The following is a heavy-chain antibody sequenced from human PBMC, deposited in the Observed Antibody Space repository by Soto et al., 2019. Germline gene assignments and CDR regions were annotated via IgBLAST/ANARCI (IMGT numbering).Heavy chain of an antibody. CDR3: ARGERDGYNGDAFDI. CDR2: IIPIFGTA. V-gene: IGHV1-69*01. J-gene: IGHJ3*02. D-gene: IGHD5-12*01. Sequence: VQLVQSGAAVKKPGSSVKVSCKSSGGTFSSYAISWVRQAPGQVLEWMGGIIPIFGTANYAHKFQGRVTITADESTSTAYMELSSLRSEDTAVYYCARGERDGYNGDAFDIWGQGTMVTVAS. CDR1: GGTFSSYA.